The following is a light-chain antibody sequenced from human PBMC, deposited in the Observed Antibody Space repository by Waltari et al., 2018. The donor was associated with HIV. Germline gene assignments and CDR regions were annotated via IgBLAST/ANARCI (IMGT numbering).Light chain of an antibody. J-gene: IGKJ1*01. CDR2: SGS. CDR3: QQYHDWPRT. Sequence: EILLTQSPATLSVSPGERATLSCRASQSVSDNLAWYQHKPGQPPRLLIYSGSVRATDIPARFSGSRSGTEFTLTIDSLQSEDFAVFYCQQYHDWPRTFGQGTKVEI. CDR1: QSVSDN. V-gene: IGKV3D-15*01.